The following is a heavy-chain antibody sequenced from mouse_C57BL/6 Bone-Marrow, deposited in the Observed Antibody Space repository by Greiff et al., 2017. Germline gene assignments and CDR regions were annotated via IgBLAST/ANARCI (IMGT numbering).Heavy chain of an antibody. J-gene: IGHJ1*03. V-gene: IGHV1-52*01. Sequence: QVQLQQPGAELVRPGSSVKLSCKASGYTFTSYWMHWVKQRPIQGLEWIGNIDPSDSETHYNQKFKDKATLTVDKSSSTAYMQLSSLTSEDSAVYYCAREHYDYGGYVDVWGTGTTVTVSS. CDR1: GYTFTSYW. CDR2: IDPSDSET. CDR3: AREHYDYGGYVDV. D-gene: IGHD2-4*01.